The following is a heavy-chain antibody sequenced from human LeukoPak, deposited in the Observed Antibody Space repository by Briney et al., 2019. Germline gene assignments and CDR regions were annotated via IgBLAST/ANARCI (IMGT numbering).Heavy chain of an antibody. CDR2: IKGDGSTT. V-gene: IGHV3-74*03. CDR3: ARVSGSGSHFDY. D-gene: IGHD3-10*01. J-gene: IGHJ4*02. Sequence: GRSLRLSCAPSAFTFSDFWMHWVRQDPGRGLVWVSRIKGDGSTTTYADSVRGRFTISRDNAKNTLYLQMSSLRAEDTAVYYCARVSGSGSHFDYWGQGTLVTVSS. CDR1: AFTFSDFW.